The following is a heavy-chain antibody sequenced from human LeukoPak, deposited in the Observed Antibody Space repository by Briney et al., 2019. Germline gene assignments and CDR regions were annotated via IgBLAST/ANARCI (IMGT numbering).Heavy chain of an antibody. CDR3: AREERSRPMSYYFDV. D-gene: IGHD3-16*01. CDR2: IIPVLGTT. V-gene: IGHV1-69*04. Sequence: SVNVSCKTPVGTFSSEAISWVRQAPGQGLEWIGRIIPVLGTTIYAQRFQRRLTITADKSTGTAYMELSSLRDEATAVFFCAREERSRPMSYYFDVWGQGTLVTVSS. CDR1: VGTFSSEA. J-gene: IGHJ4*01.